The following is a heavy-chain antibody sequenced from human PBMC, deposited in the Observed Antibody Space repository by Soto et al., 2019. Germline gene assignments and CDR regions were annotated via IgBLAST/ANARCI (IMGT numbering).Heavy chain of an antibody. V-gene: IGHV1-3*01. D-gene: IGHD6-6*01. CDR2: INAGNGNT. Sequence: QVQLVQSGAEVKKPGASVKVSCKASGYTFTSYAMHWVRQAPGQRLEWMGWINAGNGNTKYSQKFQGRVTITRDTSASTAYMELSSLRSEDTAVYYCAKAAPPGSYYYYRMDVWGQGTTVTVSS. J-gene: IGHJ6*02. CDR1: GYTFTSYA. CDR3: AKAAPPGSYYYYRMDV.